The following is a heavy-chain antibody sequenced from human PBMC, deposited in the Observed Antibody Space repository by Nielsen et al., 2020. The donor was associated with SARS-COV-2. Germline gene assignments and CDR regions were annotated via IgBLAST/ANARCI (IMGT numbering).Heavy chain of an antibody. D-gene: IGHD2-2*02. Sequence: GESLTISCAASGFTFSSYGMHWVRQAPGKGLEWVAVIWYAGSNKYYADSVKGRFTISRDNSKNTLYLQMNSLRAEDTAVYYCARRGGGYCSSTSCYTAYYYYYMDVWGKGTTVTVSS. V-gene: IGHV3-33*01. J-gene: IGHJ6*03. CDR2: IWYAGSNK. CDR3: ARRGGGYCSSTSCYTAYYYYYMDV. CDR1: GFTFSSYG.